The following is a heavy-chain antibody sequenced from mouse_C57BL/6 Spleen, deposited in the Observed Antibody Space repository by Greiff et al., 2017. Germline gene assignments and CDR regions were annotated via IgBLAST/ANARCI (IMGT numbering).Heavy chain of an antibody. CDR3: AREGERGLAWFAY. V-gene: IGHV5-4*01. CDR1: GFTFSSYA. CDR2: ISDGGSYT. J-gene: IGHJ3*01. D-gene: IGHD4-1*01. Sequence: EVNVVESGGGLVKPGGSLKLSCAASGFTFSSYAMSWVRQTPEKRLEWVATISDGGSYTYYPDNVKGRFTISRDNAKNNLYLQMSHLKSEDTAMYYCAREGERGLAWFAYWGQGTLVTVSA.